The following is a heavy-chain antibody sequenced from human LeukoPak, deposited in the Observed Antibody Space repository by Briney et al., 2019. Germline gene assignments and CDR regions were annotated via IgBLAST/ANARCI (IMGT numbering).Heavy chain of an antibody. D-gene: IGHD4-17*01. Sequence: GGSLRLSCAASGLTFSNYAMNWVRQASGRGLEWVSGITDSGRKTYYADSVKGRFSISRDNSKNTVYLEMSDLRAEDTAVYYCAKITKATTPNYWGQGTLVTVSS. CDR1: GLTFSNYA. CDR2: ITDSGRKT. J-gene: IGHJ4*02. CDR3: AKITKATTPNY. V-gene: IGHV3-23*01.